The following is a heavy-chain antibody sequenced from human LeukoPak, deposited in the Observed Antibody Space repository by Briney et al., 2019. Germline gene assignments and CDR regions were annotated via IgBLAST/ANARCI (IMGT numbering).Heavy chain of an antibody. V-gene: IGHV3-21*01. J-gene: IGHJ4*02. CDR3: AREGDYGDYYFDY. CDR2: ISSSSSYI. CDR1: GFTFSSYS. Sequence: GGSLRLSCAASGFTFSSYSMNWVRQAPGKGLEWVSSISSSSSYIYYADSVKGRFTISRDNAKNSLYLQMNSLRAEDTAVYYCAREGDYGDYYFDYWGQGTLVTVSS. D-gene: IGHD4-17*01.